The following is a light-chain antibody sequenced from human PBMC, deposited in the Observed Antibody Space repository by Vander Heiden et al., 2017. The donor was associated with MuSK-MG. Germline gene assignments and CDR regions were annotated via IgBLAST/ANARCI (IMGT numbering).Light chain of an antibody. V-gene: IGKV1-39*01. CDR3: QQSSDTPT. CDR2: AAY. J-gene: IGKJ4*01. Sequence: DIQMTQSPSSLSASVGDRVTITCRASQSVGNFVNWYQQRPGTAPRLLIDAAYILQSGVPSRFSGGGSATYFTLTTDPLQSDDFATYFCQQSSDTPTFGGGTKVEIK. CDR1: QSVGNF.